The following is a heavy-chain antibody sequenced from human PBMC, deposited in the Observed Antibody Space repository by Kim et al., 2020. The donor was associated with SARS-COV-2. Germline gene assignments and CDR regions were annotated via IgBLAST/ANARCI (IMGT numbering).Heavy chain of an antibody. CDR1: GFTFSSYA. CDR3: ARGTTPAEGGMDV. J-gene: IGHJ6*02. CDR2: ISSNGGST. D-gene: IGHD1-26*01. Sequence: GGSLRLSCAASGFTFSSYAMHWVRQAPGKGLEYVSAISSNGGSTYYANSVKGRFTISRDNSKNTLYLQMGSLRAEDMAVYYCARGTTPAEGGMDVWGQGTTVTVSS. V-gene: IGHV3-64*01.